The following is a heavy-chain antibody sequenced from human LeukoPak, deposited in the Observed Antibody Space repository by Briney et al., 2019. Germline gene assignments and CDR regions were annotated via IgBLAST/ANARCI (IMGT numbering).Heavy chain of an antibody. CDR3: TRDQTPYY. Sequence: PGGALRLSCMGCGFTLGDYAMSWVRQAPGKGVEGVGFIRSKVYGVTPEYAASVKGRFTISRDDSKGIAYLQMNSLKTEDTAVYYCTRDQTPYYWGQGTLVTVSS. CDR2: IRSKVYGVTP. J-gene: IGHJ4*02. V-gene: IGHV3-49*04. CDR1: GFTLGDYA.